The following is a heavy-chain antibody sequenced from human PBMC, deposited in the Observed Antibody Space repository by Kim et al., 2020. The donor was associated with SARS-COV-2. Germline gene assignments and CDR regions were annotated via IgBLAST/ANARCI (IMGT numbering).Heavy chain of an antibody. CDR2: ISSSTGYT. D-gene: IGHD3-10*01. Sequence: GGSLRLSCAASGFTFSDSYMSWIRQAPGKGLEWVAYISSSTGYTNSADSVKGRFTISRDNAKKSLYLQMNSLRAEDTAVYYCARGGGLSGFFDYWGQGTLVTVSS. CDR3: ARGGGLSGFFDY. V-gene: IGHV3-11*05. J-gene: IGHJ4*02. CDR1: GFTFSDSY.